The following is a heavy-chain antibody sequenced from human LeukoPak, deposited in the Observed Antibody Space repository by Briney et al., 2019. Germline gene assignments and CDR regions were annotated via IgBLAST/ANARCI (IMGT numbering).Heavy chain of an antibody. D-gene: IGHD4-17*01. CDR1: GFTFSSYW. CDR3: ARFDYGATPGDM. V-gene: IGHV3-74*01. J-gene: IGHJ3*02. CDR2: INSDGSST. Sequence: GGSLRLSCAASGFTFSSYWMHWVRQAPGKGLVWVSRINSDGSSTSYADAVKGRFTISRDNAKKTLYLQMNSLRAEDTAVYYCARFDYGATPGDMWGQGTMVTVSS.